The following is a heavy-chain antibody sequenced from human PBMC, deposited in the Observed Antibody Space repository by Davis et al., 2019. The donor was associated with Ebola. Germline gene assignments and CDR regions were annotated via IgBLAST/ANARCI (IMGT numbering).Heavy chain of an antibody. J-gene: IGHJ5*02. D-gene: IGHD6-13*01. CDR2: IYPGDSDT. Sequence: GESLKISCKGSGYSFTSYWIGWVRQMPGKGLEWMGIIYPGDSDTRYSPSFQGQVTISADKSISTAYLQWSSLKASDTAMYYCARHYSSSWYDLNWFDPWGQGTLVTVSS. CDR1: GYSFTSYW. CDR3: ARHYSSSWYDLNWFDP. V-gene: IGHV5-51*01.